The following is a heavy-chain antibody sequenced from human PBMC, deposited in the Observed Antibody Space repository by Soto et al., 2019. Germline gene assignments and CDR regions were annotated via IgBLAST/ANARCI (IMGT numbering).Heavy chain of an antibody. Sequence: QVQLVQSGAEVRKPGASVTVSCRSSGDSFNDYYIHWVRQAPGQGFEWMGWINPNGGVTKYAQKFQGWVSMTRDTSIRTVYMQLSRLRSDDTAVYYCARESGGATATLDYYYFSRDVWGTGTTVTVSS. CDR3: ARESGGATATLDYYYFSRDV. V-gene: IGHV1-2*04. CDR2: INPNGGVT. D-gene: IGHD5-12*01. CDR1: GDSFNDYY. J-gene: IGHJ6*03.